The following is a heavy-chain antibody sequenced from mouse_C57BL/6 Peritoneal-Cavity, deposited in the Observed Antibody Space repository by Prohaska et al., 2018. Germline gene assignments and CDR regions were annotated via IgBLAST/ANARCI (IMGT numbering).Heavy chain of an antibody. D-gene: IGHD1-1*01. CDR3: ARHGSSYEDWYFDV. V-gene: IGHV14-3*01. Sequence: PANGNTKYAPKFQGKATITADTYSNTAYLQLSSLTSEDTAIYYCARHGSSYEDWYFDVWGTGTTVTVSS. J-gene: IGHJ1*03. CDR2: PANGNT.